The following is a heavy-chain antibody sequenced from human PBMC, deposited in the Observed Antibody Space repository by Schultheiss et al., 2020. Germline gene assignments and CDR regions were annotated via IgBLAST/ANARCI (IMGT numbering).Heavy chain of an antibody. Sequence: SQTLSLTCTVSGGSISSYYWSWIRQPAGKGLEWIGRIYTSGSTYYNPSLKSRVTISVDTSKNQFSLKLSSVTAADTAVYYCARDRYDILTGYPYYYYYGMDVWGQGTTVTVSS. V-gene: IGHV4-4*07. CDR1: GGSISSYY. J-gene: IGHJ6*02. CDR3: ARDRYDILTGYPYYYYYGMDV. CDR2: IYTSGST. D-gene: IGHD3-9*01.